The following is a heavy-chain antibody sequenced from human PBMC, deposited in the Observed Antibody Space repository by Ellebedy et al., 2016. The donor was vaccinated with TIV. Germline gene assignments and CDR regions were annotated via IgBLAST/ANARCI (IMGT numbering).Heavy chain of an antibody. CDR1: GFTFSSYA. Sequence: GESLKISCAASGFTFSSYAMSWVRQAPGKGLEWVSAISGSGGSTYYADSVKGRFTISRDNSKNTLYLQMNSLRAEDTAVYYCAKDADGYCSSTSCYYFDYWGQGTLVTVSS. CDR3: AKDADGYCSSTSCYYFDY. CDR2: ISGSGGST. V-gene: IGHV3-23*01. J-gene: IGHJ4*02. D-gene: IGHD2-2*01.